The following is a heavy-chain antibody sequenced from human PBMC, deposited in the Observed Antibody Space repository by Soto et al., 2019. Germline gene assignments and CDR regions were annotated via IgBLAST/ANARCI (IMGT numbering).Heavy chain of an antibody. CDR1: GFTFSSYG. D-gene: IGHD3-22*01. CDR2: ISYDGSNK. J-gene: IGHJ3*02. CDR3: RGGGYYYLAFEI. V-gene: IGHV3-30*03. Sequence: QVQLVESGGGVVQPGRSLRLSCAASGFTFSSYGMHWVRQAPGKGLEWVAVISYDGSNKYYADSVKGRFTISRDNSKNTLYLQMNSLRAEDTAVYYCRGGGYYYLAFEIWGQGTMVTVS.